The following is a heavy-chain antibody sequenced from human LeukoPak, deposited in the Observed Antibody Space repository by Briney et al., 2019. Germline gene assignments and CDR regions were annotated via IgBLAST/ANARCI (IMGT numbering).Heavy chain of an antibody. Sequence: GGSLRLSCAASGFTFRSYGMSWVRQAPGKGLEWVSAISGSGGSTYYADSVKGRFTISRDNSKNTLYLQMNSLRAEDTAVYYCAKSRITAARRSYPFDYWGQGTLVTVSS. V-gene: IGHV3-23*01. CDR2: ISGSGGST. CDR3: AKSRITAARRSYPFDY. D-gene: IGHD6-6*01. J-gene: IGHJ4*02. CDR1: GFTFRSYG.